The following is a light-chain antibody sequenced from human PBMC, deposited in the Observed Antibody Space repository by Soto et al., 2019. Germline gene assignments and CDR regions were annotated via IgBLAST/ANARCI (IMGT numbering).Light chain of an antibody. CDR1: SSDGGGYNY. CDR3: SSYAGSRNQGV. V-gene: IGLV2-8*02. CDR2: EVS. J-gene: IGLJ1*01. Sequence: QSALNHLVSASSSPGRSGSISYNETSSDGGGYNYVSWYQQHPGKAPKLIVYEVSKRPSGVPDRFSGSKSGNTASLTVSGLQAVDEADYYCSSYAGSRNQGVFATGTTVTVL.